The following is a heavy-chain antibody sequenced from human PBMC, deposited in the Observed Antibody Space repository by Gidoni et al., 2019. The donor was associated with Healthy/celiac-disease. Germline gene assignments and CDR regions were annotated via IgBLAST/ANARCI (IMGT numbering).Heavy chain of an antibody. D-gene: IGHD3-22*01. Sequence: QVQLVQSGAEVKKPGSSVKVSCKASGGTFSSYAISWVRQAPGQGLEWMGRIIPILGIANYAQKFQGRVTITADKSMSTAYMELSSLRSEDTAVYYCARESEYYYDSSGYYPFDYWGQGTLVTVSS. V-gene: IGHV1-69*04. CDR3: ARESEYYYDSSGYYPFDY. CDR1: GGTFSSYA. CDR2: IIPILGIA. J-gene: IGHJ4*02.